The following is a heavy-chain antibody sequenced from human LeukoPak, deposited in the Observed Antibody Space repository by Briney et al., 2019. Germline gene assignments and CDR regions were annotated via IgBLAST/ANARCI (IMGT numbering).Heavy chain of an antibody. V-gene: IGHV4-59*08. Sequence: PSETLSLTCTVSGGSISSYYWSRIRQPPGKGLEWIGYIYYSGSTNYNPSLKSRVTISVDTSKNQFSLKLSSVTAADTAVYYCARRLYYYDSSGQDLSDAFDIWGQGTMVTVSS. CDR2: IYYSGST. CDR3: ARRLYYYDSSGQDLSDAFDI. CDR1: GGSISSYY. J-gene: IGHJ3*02. D-gene: IGHD3-22*01.